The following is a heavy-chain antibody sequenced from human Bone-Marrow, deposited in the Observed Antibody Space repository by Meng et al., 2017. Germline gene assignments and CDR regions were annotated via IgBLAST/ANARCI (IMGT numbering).Heavy chain of an antibody. CDR3: AKAPFTFGGVIGLFDY. Sequence: GGSLRLSCAASGFTFDDYAMHWVRQAPGKGLEWVSGISWNSGSIGYADSVKGRFTISRDNAKNSLYLQMNSLGAEDTALYYCAKAPFTFGGVIGLFDYWGQGTLVTVSS. CDR2: ISWNSGSI. D-gene: IGHD3-16*02. J-gene: IGHJ4*02. CDR1: GFTFDDYA. V-gene: IGHV3-9*01.